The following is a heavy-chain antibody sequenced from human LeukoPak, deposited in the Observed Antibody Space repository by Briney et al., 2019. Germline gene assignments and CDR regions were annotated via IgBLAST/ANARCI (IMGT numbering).Heavy chain of an antibody. Sequence: GGSLRRSCVASGFTFSDYYMSWIRQAPGKGLEWVSYISSSSTYSSYTDSMEGRFTISRDNAKNSLYLQMNSLRAEDTAVYYCARVMIGTVNWFDPWGQGTLVTVSS. CDR2: ISSSSTYS. CDR3: ARVMIGTVNWFDP. D-gene: IGHD3-22*01. V-gene: IGHV3-11*06. CDR1: GFTFSDYY. J-gene: IGHJ5*02.